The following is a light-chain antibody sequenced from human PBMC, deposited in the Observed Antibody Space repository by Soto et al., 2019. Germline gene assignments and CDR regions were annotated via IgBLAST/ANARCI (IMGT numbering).Light chain of an antibody. J-gene: IGLJ1*01. V-gene: IGLV1-47*01. CDR2: RNN. CDR1: SSNIGNHT. Sequence: QSVLTQPPSASGTPGQRVTISCSGSSSNIGNHTVYWYQQLPGTAPKLLIYRNNHRPSGVPDRFSGSKSGTSASLAISGLRSEDEGDYYCAAWDDSLNGLVFGAGTKLTVL. CDR3: AAWDDSLNGLV.